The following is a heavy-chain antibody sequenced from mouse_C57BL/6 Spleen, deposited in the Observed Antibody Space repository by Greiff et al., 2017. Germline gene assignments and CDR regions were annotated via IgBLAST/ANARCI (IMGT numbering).Heavy chain of an antibody. CDR2: IHPNSGST. J-gene: IGHJ4*01. CDR3: AREGVTTVVARYYAMDY. CDR1: GYTFTSYW. Sequence: QVQLQQPGAELVKPGASVKLSCKASGYTFTSYWMHWVKQRPGQGLEWIGMIHPNSGSTNYNEKFKSKATLTVDKSSSTAYMQLSSLTSEDSAVYYCAREGVTTVVARYYAMDYWGQGTSVTVSS. D-gene: IGHD1-1*01. V-gene: IGHV1-64*01.